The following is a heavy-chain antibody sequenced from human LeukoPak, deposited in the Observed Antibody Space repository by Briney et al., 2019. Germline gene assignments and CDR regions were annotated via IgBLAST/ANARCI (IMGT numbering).Heavy chain of an antibody. V-gene: IGHV3-49*03. CDR3: TRGYGSGRNWFDP. D-gene: IGHD3-10*01. CDR1: GFTFGDYA. Sequence: GGSLRLSCTASGFTFGDYAMSWFRQAPGKGLEWVGFIRSKAYGGTTEYAASVKGRFTVSRDDSKSVAYLQMNSLKTEDTAVYFCTRGYGSGRNWFDPWGQGTLVTVSS. CDR2: IRSKAYGGTT. J-gene: IGHJ5*02.